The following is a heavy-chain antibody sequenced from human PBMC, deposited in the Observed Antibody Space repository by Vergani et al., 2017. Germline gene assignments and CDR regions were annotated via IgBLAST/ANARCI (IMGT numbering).Heavy chain of an antibody. CDR2: INHSGST. J-gene: IGHJ3*02. D-gene: IGHD2-15*01. Sequence: QVQLQQWGAGLLKPSETLSLTCAVYGGSFSGYYWSWIRQPPGKGLEWIGEINHSGSTNYNPSLKSRVTISVDTSKNQFSLKLSSVTAEDTAVYYCAGQRSIGINNAFDIWGQGTMVTVSS. V-gene: IGHV4-34*01. CDR3: AGQRSIGINNAFDI. CDR1: GGSFSGYY.